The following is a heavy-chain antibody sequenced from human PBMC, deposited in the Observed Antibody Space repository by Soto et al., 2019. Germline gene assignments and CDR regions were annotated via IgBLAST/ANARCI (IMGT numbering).Heavy chain of an antibody. CDR1: GFTFSSYA. CDR2: ISYDGSNK. CDR3: ARDHGSSWPPTYYYYGMDV. V-gene: IGHV3-30-3*01. D-gene: IGHD6-13*01. J-gene: IGHJ6*02. Sequence: QVQLVESGGGVVQPGRSLRLSCAASGFTFSSYAMHWVRQAPGKGLEWVAVISYDGSNKYYADSVKGRFTISRDNSKNTLYLQMNSLGAEDTAVYYCARDHGSSWPPTYYYYGMDVWGQGTTVTVSS.